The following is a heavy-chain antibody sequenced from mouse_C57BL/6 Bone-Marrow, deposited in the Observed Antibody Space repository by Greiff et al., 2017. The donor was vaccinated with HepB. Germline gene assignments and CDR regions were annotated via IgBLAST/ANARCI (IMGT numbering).Heavy chain of an antibody. V-gene: IGHV5-12*01. J-gene: IGHJ3*01. D-gene: IGHD2-3*01. CDR2: ISNGGGST. Sequence: EVMLVESGGGLVQPGGSLKLSCAASGFTFSDYYMYWVRQTPEKRLEWVAYISNGGGSTYYPDTVKGRFTISRDNAKNTLYLQMSRLKSEDTAMYYCARHFYDGYYGFAYWGQGTLVTVSA. CDR1: GFTFSDYY. CDR3: ARHFYDGYYGFAY.